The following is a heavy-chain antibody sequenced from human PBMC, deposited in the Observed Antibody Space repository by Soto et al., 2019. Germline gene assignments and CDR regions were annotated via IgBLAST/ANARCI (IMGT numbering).Heavy chain of an antibody. V-gene: IGHV3-23*01. CDR3: ASKPQRGTIAATDTGFYNNMDV. D-gene: IGHD6-13*01. CDR1: GFAFNGYT. J-gene: IGHJ6*02. Sequence: EVTLLESGGDLVQPGGSLRLSCAASGFAFNGYTMTWVRQAPGKGLEWVSTISASGGSTYYADSVKGRFTISRDNSKDTLFLQMNSLRAEDTAVYYCASKPQRGTIAATDTGFYNNMDVWGQGTRVTVSS. CDR2: ISASGGST.